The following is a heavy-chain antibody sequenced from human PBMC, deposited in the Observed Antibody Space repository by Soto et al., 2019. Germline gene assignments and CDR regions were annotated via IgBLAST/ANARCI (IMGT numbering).Heavy chain of an antibody. CDR2: VWYDGTTK. J-gene: IGHJ4*02. Sequence: QVQLVESGGGVVQPGTSLRLSCAASGSTFSNYGMYWVRQAPGKGLEWVAVVWYDGTTKCYPDSVKGRFTISRDNSNNTLYLQMNSLRVEDTAVYYCATVDNYYGSVFWGQGTLVTVSS. CDR3: ATVDNYYGSVF. V-gene: IGHV3-33*01. CDR1: GSTFSNYG. D-gene: IGHD3-10*01.